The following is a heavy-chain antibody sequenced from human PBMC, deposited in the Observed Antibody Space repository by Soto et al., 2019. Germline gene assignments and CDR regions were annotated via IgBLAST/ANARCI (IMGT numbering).Heavy chain of an antibody. V-gene: IGHV1-69*02. J-gene: IGHJ6*03. Sequence: QVQLVHSGAEVKKPGSSVKVSCKASGGTFSSYTISWVRQAPGQGLEWMGRIIPILGIANYAQKFQGRVTITADKSTSTAYMELSSLRSEDTAVYYCARVATVTTGVYYYYYMDVWGKGTTVTVSS. CDR1: GGTFSSYT. CDR2: IIPILGIA. CDR3: ARVATVTTGVYYYYYMDV. D-gene: IGHD4-4*01.